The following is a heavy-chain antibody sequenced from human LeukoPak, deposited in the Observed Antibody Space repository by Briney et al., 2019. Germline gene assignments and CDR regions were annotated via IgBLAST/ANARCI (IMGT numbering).Heavy chain of an antibody. CDR1: GYTLTELS. CDR2: FDPEDGET. J-gene: IGHJ5*02. V-gene: IGHV1-24*01. Sequence: ASVKVSCKVSGYTLTELSMHWVRQAPGKGLEWMGGFDPEDGETIYAQKFQGRVTMTEDTSTDTVYMGLSSLRSEDTAVYYCATLKGLRWFDSWGQGTLVTVSS. D-gene: IGHD2-21*01. CDR3: ATLKGLRWFDS.